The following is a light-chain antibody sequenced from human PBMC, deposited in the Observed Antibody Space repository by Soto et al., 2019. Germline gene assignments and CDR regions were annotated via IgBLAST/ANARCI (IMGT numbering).Light chain of an antibody. Sequence: IHMTQSPSTLSASVVDRVTITWRASQSISSWLAWYQQKPGKAPKLLIYDASSLESGVPSRFSGSGSGTEFTLTISSLQPDDFATYYCQQYNSYSPTFGQGTKVDIK. J-gene: IGKJ1*01. CDR3: QQYNSYSPT. CDR1: QSISSW. CDR2: DAS. V-gene: IGKV1-5*01.